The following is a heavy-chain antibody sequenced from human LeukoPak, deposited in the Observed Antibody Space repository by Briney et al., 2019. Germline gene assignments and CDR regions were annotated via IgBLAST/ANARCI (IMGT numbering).Heavy chain of an antibody. CDR1: GYTLTELS. D-gene: IGHD6-19*01. V-gene: IGHV1-24*01. CDR2: FDPEDGET. CDR3: ASYSSGLSEIDY. J-gene: IGHJ4*02. Sequence: ASVKVSCKVSGYTLTELSMHWVRQAPGKGLEWMGGFDPEDGETIYAQKFQGRVTMTEDTSTDTAYMELSSLRSEDTAVYCCASYSSGLSEIDYWGQGTLVTVSS.